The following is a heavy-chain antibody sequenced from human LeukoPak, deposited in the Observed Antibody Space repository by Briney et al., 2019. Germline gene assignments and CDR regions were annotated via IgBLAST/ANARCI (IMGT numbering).Heavy chain of an antibody. CDR1: GFTFSDYY. Sequence: GGSLRLSCAVSGFTFSDYYMSWIRQAPGKGLEWVSYISSSGSTIYYADSVKGRFTISRDNAKNSLYLQMNSLRAEDTAVYYCARDPGRYYPLYGMDVWGQGTTVTVSS. CDR2: ISSSGSTI. CDR3: ARDPGRYYPLYGMDV. D-gene: IGHD3-10*01. V-gene: IGHV3-11*01. J-gene: IGHJ6*02.